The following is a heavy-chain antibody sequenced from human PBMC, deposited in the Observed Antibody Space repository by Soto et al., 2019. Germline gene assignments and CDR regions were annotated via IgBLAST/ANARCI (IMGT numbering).Heavy chain of an antibody. Sequence: EVQLVESGGGLVQPGGSLRLSCAASGFTFSSYSMNWVRQAPGKGLEWVSYISSSSSTIYYADSVKGRFTISRDNAKNSLYLQMNSLRGEDTAVYYCARDLSGVNMVRGDYWGQGTLGNGSS. J-gene: IGHJ4*02. CDR2: ISSSSSTI. V-gene: IGHV3-48*01. D-gene: IGHD3-10*01. CDR3: ARDLSGVNMVRGDY. CDR1: GFTFSSYS.